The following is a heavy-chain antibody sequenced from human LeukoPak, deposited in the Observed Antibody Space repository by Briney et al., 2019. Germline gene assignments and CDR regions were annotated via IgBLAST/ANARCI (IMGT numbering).Heavy chain of an antibody. CDR2: ITGSGGSI. Sequence: GGSLRLSCAASGFTFRLYVMTWVRQAPGKGLEWVSAITGSGGSIYYADSVRGRFTISRDNSKNTLYLQMSSLRAEDTAIYYCAHPSTPDYGGLDYWGQGTLVTVSS. J-gene: IGHJ4*02. D-gene: IGHD4-17*01. CDR1: GFTFRLYV. V-gene: IGHV3-23*01. CDR3: AHPSTPDYGGLDY.